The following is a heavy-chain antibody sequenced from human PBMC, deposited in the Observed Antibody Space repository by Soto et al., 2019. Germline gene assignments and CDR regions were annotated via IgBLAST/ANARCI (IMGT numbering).Heavy chain of an antibody. CDR3: ATNYGSGSAHFDN. Sequence: QVQLVQSGAGVKTPGSSVKVSCTASGDTFNFYTLSWVRQAPGQGLEWMGRIIPMLGMSNYAQKFQGRVTMIADKSTSTAYMGLSSLRSEDTALYYCATNYGSGSAHFDNWGQGTLVTVSS. D-gene: IGHD3-10*01. J-gene: IGHJ4*02. CDR2: IIPMLGMS. CDR1: GDTFNFYT. V-gene: IGHV1-69*02.